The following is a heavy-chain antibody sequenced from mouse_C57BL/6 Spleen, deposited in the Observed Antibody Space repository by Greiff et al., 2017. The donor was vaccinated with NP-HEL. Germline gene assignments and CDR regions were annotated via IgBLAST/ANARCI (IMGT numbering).Heavy chain of an antibody. CDR3: ARDLHTAQATSAWFAY. J-gene: IGHJ3*01. Sequence: EVQVVESGGGLVKPGGSLKLSCAASGFTFSSYAMSWVRQTPEKRLEWVATISDGGSYTYYPDNVKGRFTISRDNAKNNLYLQMSHLKSEDTAMYYCARDLHTAQATSAWFAYWGQGPLVTVSA. CDR2: ISDGGSYT. V-gene: IGHV5-4*01. CDR1: GFTFSSYA. D-gene: IGHD3-2*02.